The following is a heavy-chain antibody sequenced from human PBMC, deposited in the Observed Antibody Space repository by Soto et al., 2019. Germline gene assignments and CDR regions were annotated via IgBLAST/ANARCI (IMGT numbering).Heavy chain of an antibody. Sequence: SETLSLTCTVSGGSISSYYWSWLRQPPGKGLEWIAYMYCSGNTNYNPSLKSRVTMAVDTSKRQFSLKLRSVTAADTAVYYCATLDTPFAFDVWGQGAMVTVSS. CDR2: MYCSGNT. CDR1: GGSISSYY. V-gene: IGHV4-59*01. CDR3: ATLDTPFAFDV. D-gene: IGHD5-18*01. J-gene: IGHJ3*01.